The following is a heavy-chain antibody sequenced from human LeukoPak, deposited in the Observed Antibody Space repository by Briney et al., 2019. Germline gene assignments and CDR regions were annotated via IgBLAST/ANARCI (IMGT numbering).Heavy chain of an antibody. Sequence: SETLSLTCTVSGVSMSAYQWSWVRQSPGKGLEWIGCINTKGETSYNPSLKSRVTTSVDTSKSQFSLRLTSVTAADTAVYYCATSNDAKIAPFDHWGQGAPVTVSS. CDR1: GVSMSAYQ. V-gene: IGHV4-4*09. CDR3: ATSNDAKIAPFDH. D-gene: IGHD2-21*01. J-gene: IGHJ4*02. CDR2: INTKGET.